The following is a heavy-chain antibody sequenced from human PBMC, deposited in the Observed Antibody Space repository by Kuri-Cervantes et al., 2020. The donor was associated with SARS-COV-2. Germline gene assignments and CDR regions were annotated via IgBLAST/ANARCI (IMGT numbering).Heavy chain of an antibody. J-gene: IGHJ4*02. Sequence: GGSLRLSCAASGFTFSSYSMNWVRQAPGKGLEWVSSISSSSSYIYYADSMRGRFTISRDSAKNSLYLQMNSLRAEDTAVYYCAREDGKALQDPRLWDYWGQGTLVTVSS. CDR2: ISSSSSYI. V-gene: IGHV3-21*01. CDR1: GFTFSSYS. CDR3: AREDGKALQDPRLWDY. D-gene: IGHD4-11*01.